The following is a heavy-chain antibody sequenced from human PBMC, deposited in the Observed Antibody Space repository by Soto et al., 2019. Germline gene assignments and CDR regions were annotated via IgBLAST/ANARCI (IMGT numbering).Heavy chain of an antibody. CDR1: GFTFSSYG. D-gene: IGHD6-19*01. Sequence: QVQLVESGGGVVQPGRSLRLSCAASGFTFSSYGMHWVRQAPGKGLEWVAVIWYDGSNKYYADSVKGRFTISRDNSKNXXDXQXXSQRAEHTAVYYCARAPLSLTIAVAGTLPSCGMDVWGQGTTVTVSS. CDR3: ARAPLSLTIAVAGTLPSCGMDV. J-gene: IGHJ6*02. V-gene: IGHV3-33*01. CDR2: IWYDGSNK.